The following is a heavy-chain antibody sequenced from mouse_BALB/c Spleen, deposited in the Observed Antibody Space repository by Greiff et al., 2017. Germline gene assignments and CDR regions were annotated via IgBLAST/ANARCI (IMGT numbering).Heavy chain of an antibody. CDR3: ARGDNAMDY. CDR1: GFTFSSYT. CDR2: ISSGGGNT. J-gene: IGHJ4*01. V-gene: IGHV5-9*03. Sequence: DVKLVESGGGLVKPGGSLKLSCAASGFTFSSYTMSWVRQTPEKRLEWVATISSGGGNTYYPDSVKGRFTISRDNAKNNLYLQMSSLRSEDTALYYCARGDNAMDYWGQGTSVTVSS.